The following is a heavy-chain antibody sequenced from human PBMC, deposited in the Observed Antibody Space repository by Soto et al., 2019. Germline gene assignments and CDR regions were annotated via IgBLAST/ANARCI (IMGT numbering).Heavy chain of an antibody. Sequence: EVQLLESGGDLVQPGGSLRLSCAASGFTFSSYAMNWVRQAPGKGLEWVSAISGSGGNTFYADSVKGRFTISRDNSKNTLFLQMHSLRAEETAIYFCAILNKGSYSYPGMGVWGQGTTVTVSS. V-gene: IGHV3-23*01. CDR1: GFTFSSYA. CDR2: ISGSGGNT. CDR3: AILNKGSYSYPGMGV. D-gene: IGHD3-10*01. J-gene: IGHJ6*02.